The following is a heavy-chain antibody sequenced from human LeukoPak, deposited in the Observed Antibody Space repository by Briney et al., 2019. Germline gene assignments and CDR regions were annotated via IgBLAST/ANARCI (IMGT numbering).Heavy chain of an antibody. CDR3: ARLYDSSGYFLVSDWFDP. CDR2: INPSGGST. D-gene: IGHD3-22*01. CDR1: GYTFTTYY. J-gene: IGHJ5*02. V-gene: IGHV1-46*01. Sequence: ASVKVSCKASGYTFTTYYIHWVRQAPGQGLEWMGIINPSGGSTTYAQKFQGRVTMTRDTSTNTAYMELSSLRSEDTAVYYCARLYDSSGYFLVSDWFDPWGQGTLVTVSS.